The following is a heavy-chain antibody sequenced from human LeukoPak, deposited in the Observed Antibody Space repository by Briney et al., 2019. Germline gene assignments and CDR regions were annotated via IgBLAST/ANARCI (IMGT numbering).Heavy chain of an antibody. Sequence: SETLSLTCTVSAGSFISSSHHWGWIRQSPGTGLEWIGSVYYGRTTYYNPSLDGRVTVSLDTSANQFSLQLSSVTAADTAVYYCARGRTPVIWGQGTLVTVSS. J-gene: IGHJ4*02. CDR3: ARGRTPVI. CDR1: AGSFISSSHH. D-gene: IGHD1-26*01. CDR2: VYYGRTT. V-gene: IGHV4-39*01.